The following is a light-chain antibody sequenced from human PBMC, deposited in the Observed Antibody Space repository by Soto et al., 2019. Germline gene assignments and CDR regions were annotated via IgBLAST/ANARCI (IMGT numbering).Light chain of an antibody. Sequence: EIVMTQSPATLSVSPGERATLSCRASQSISSNLAWYQQKPGQAPRPLIYGASTRATGVPARFSGSGSGTEFTLTISSLRSEDFAVYYCQQYNKWSLALGQGTKVDIK. CDR2: GAS. V-gene: IGKV3-15*01. CDR3: QQYNKWSLA. CDR1: QSISSN. J-gene: IGKJ1*01.